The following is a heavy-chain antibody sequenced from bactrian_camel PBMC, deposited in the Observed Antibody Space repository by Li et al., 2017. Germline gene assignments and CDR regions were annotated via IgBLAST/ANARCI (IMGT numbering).Heavy chain of an antibody. CDR2: LNNVGTR. V-gene: IGHV3S25*01. J-gene: IGHJ6*01. CDR3: ARHQDGSWHTPGA. CDR1: GWTFSRYW. Sequence: QLVESGGGLVQPGGSLRLSCAASGWTFSRYWMYWVRQAPGKEREGIATLNNVGTRGYRDSVQGRFTISRDNAKNTVYLQIHSPAPEDTAAYYCARHQDGSWHTPGAWGQGTQVTVS. D-gene: IGHD6*01.